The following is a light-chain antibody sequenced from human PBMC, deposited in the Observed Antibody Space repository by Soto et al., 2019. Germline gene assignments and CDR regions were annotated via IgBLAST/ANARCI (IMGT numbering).Light chain of an antibody. CDR1: SAEFAGYND. J-gene: IGLJ3*02. Sequence: QSALTQPPSASGAPGQSVTISCTGTSAEFAGYNDVSWYQQHPGKAPKLIIYEVSHRPSGVSDRFSGSKSGHTASLTVSGLQAEDEADYYCSSYAGTDSLLFAGGTKLTVL. CDR3: SSYAGTDSLL. CDR2: EVS. V-gene: IGLV2-8*01.